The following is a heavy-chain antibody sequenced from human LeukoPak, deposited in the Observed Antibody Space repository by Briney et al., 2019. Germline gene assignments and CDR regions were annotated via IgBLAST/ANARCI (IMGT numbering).Heavy chain of an antibody. J-gene: IGHJ4*02. CDR3: ARSGKQQLAPFFDY. V-gene: IGHV3-9*01. Sequence: GRSLRHSCAASGFTFDDCAMHWVRQVPGKGLEWVSGISWNSVSIGYADSVKGRFTISRDNAKNSLYLQMNSLRAEDTALYYCARSGKQQLAPFFDYWGQGTLVTVSS. CDR1: GFTFDDCA. D-gene: IGHD6-13*01. CDR2: ISWNSVSI.